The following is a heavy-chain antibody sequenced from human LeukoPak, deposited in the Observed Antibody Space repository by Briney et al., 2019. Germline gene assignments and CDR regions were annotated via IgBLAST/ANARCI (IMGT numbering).Heavy chain of an antibody. CDR3: AKDPSYDFWSGYYPFDY. D-gene: IGHD3-3*01. CDR2: NNGDGSTT. Sequence: PGGSLRLSCVASGFSLSGYWMYWVRQAPGKGLMYISRNNGDGSTTNYADVVRGRFTISRDNAKNSLYLQMNSLRAEDTALYYCAKDPSYDFWSGYYPFDYWGQGTLVTVSS. CDR1: GFSLSGYW. J-gene: IGHJ4*02. V-gene: IGHV3-74*01.